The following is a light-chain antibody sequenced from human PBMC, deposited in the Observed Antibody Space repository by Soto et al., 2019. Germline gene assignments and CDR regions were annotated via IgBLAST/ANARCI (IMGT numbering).Light chain of an antibody. Sequence: QSVLTQPASVSGSPGQSITISCTGTSNDVGGYNFVSWYQQHPGKAPKLMIYEVSNRPSGVSNRFSGSKSGNTASLTISGLQAEDEADYYCSSYTTSNTPLYVFGTGTKVTVL. J-gene: IGLJ1*01. V-gene: IGLV2-14*01. CDR2: EVS. CDR3: SSYTTSNTPLYV. CDR1: SNDVGGYNF.